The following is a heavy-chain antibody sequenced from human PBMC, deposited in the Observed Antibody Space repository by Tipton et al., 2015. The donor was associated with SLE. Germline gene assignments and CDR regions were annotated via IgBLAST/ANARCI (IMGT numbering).Heavy chain of an antibody. V-gene: IGHV4-59*11. CDR3: ARAVMYSSSSDNWFDP. J-gene: IGHJ5*02. CDR2: ISYNGSP. CDR1: GGPIRSHY. Sequence: TLSLTCTVSGGPIRSHYWSWIRQPPRKGLEWLKGLEWIGDISYNGSPNYNPSLKSRVTLSLDTSENQFSLKLRSVTAADTAVYYCARAVMYSSSSDNWFDPWGQGIQVTVSS. D-gene: IGHD6-6*01.